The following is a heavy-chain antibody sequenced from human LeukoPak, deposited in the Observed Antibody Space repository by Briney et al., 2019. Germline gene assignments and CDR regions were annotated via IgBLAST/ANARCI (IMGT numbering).Heavy chain of an antibody. D-gene: IGHD2-21*02. CDR2: INHSGST. Sequence: PSETLSLTCAVYGGSFSGYYWSWIRHPPGKGLEWIGEINHSGSTNYNPSLKSRVTISVDTSKNQFSLKLSSVTAADTAVYYCARAGATVVTASNWFDPWGQGTLVTVS. CDR1: GGSFSGYY. V-gene: IGHV4-34*01. J-gene: IGHJ5*02. CDR3: ARAGATVVTASNWFDP.